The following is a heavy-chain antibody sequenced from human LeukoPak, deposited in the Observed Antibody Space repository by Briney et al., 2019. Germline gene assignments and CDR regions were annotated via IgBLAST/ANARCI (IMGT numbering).Heavy chain of an antibody. CDR1: GGSISSGSYY. D-gene: IGHD4-11*01. J-gene: IGHJ5*02. Sequence: PSQTLSLTCTVSGGSISSGSYYWSWIRQPAGKGLEWIGRIYTSGSTNYNPSLKSRVTISVDMSKNQFSLKLSSVTAADTAVYYCARHRDYSNRRCGFDPWGQGTLVTVSS. V-gene: IGHV4-61*02. CDR2: IYTSGST. CDR3: ARHRDYSNRRCGFDP.